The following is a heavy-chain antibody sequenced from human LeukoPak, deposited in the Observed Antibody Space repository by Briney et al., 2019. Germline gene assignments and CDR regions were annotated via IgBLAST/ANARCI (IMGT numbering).Heavy chain of an antibody. Sequence: GGSLRLSCAASGFTFGTDWMNWVRQAPGKGLVWVSRINSDGSSTSYADSVKGRFTISRYNAKNTLYLQMNSLGAEDTAVYYCGGGGYLLDYWGQGTLVTVSS. CDR1: GFTFGTDW. V-gene: IGHV3-74*01. CDR2: INSDGSST. D-gene: IGHD1-26*01. CDR3: GGGGYLLDY. J-gene: IGHJ4*02.